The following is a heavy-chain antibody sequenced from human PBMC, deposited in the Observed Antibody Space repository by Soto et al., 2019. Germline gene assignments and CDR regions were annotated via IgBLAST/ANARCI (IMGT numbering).Heavy chain of an antibody. CDR1: GGSISSYY. J-gene: IGHJ4*02. V-gene: IGHV4-59*01. D-gene: IGHD3-9*01. Sequence: SQTLSLTCTVSGGSISSYYWSWIRQPPGKGLEWIGYIYYSGSTNYNPSLKSRVTISVDTSKNQFSLKLSSVTAADTAVYYCARGGSLPRRYYDILTGYRKNTFDYWGQGTLVTVSS. CDR3: ARGGSLPRRYYDILTGYRKNTFDY. CDR2: IYYSGST.